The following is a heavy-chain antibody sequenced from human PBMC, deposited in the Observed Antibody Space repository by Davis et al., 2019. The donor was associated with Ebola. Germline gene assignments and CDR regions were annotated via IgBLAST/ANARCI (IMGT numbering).Heavy chain of an antibody. CDR2: ISSSSSTI. CDR1: GFTFSSYS. V-gene: IGHV3-48*02. Sequence: PGGSLRLSCAASGFTFSSYSMNWVRQAPGKGLEWVSYISSSSSTIYYADSVKGRFTISRDNAKNSLYLQMNSLRDEDTAVYYCARRFGEIYYYYYGMDVWGKGTTVTVSS. D-gene: IGHD3-10*01. J-gene: IGHJ6*04. CDR3: ARRFGEIYYYYYGMDV.